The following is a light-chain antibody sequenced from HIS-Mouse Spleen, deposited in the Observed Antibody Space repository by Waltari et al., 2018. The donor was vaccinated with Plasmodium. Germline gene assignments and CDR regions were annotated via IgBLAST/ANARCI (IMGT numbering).Light chain of an antibody. J-gene: IGKJ4*01. CDR1: QGISSA. V-gene: IGKV1-13*02. CDR2: DAS. CDR3: QQFNSYPLT. Sequence: AIQLTQSPSSLSASVADRVTITCRASQGISSALAWYQQNPGKAPKLLIYDASSLESGVPSRFSGSGSGTDFTLTISSLQPEDFATYYCQQFNSYPLTFGGGTKVEIK.